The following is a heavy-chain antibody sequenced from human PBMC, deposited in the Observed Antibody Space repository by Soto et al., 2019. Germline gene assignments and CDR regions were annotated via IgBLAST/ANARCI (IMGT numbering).Heavy chain of an antibody. Sequence: EVQLVESGGGLVQPGGSLRLSCAASGFTFSNYWMHWVRQAPGKGLVWVSRINGDGTGTNYSDSVKGQFTISRDNPKNTMYLQMNRLRAEDTAVYYWGRGASGSSRLDYWGQGTLVTVSS. J-gene: IGHJ4*02. CDR1: GFTFSNYW. CDR2: INGDGTGT. CDR3: GRGASGSSRLDY. V-gene: IGHV3-74*01. D-gene: IGHD3-10*01.